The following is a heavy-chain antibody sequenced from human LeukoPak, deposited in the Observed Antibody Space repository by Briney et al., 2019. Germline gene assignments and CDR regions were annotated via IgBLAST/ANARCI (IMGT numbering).Heavy chain of an antibody. CDR3: AREVIVGANNWFDP. D-gene: IGHD1-26*01. CDR2: ISSSSSYI. V-gene: IGHV3-21*01. Sequence: PGGSLRLSCAASGFTFSSYSMNWVRQAPGKGLEWVSSISSSSSYIYYADSVKGRFTISRDNAKNSLYLQMNSLRAEDTAVYYCAREVIVGANNWFDPWGQGTLVTVSS. CDR1: GFTFSSYS. J-gene: IGHJ5*02.